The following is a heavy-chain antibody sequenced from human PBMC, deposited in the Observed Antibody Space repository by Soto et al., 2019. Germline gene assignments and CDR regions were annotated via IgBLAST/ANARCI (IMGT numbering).Heavy chain of an antibody. CDR1: GYTFTSYG. J-gene: IGHJ4*02. V-gene: IGHV1-18*01. CDR2: ISAYNGNT. D-gene: IGHD2-21*02. Sequence: GASVKVSCKASGYTFTSYGISWVRQAPGQGLEWMGWISAYNGNTNYAQKLQGRVTMTTDTSTSTAYMELRSLRSDDTAVYYCARERLKRAYCGGDFSPGFDYWGQGTLVTVSS. CDR3: ARERLKRAYCGGDFSPGFDY.